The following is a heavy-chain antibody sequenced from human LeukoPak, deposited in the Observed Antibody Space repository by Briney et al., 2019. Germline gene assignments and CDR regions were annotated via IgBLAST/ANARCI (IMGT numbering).Heavy chain of an antibody. D-gene: IGHD1-26*01. J-gene: IGHJ5*02. CDR2: FYHSGTT. Sequence: PSETLSLTGTVSGRSISSSSYYWGWIRQPPGKGLEGIGSFYHSGTTHYNPSLKSRLTISADTYKNQFSLKLSSVTAADTAVYYCATSGGLLLSGFDPWGQGIPVTVSS. CDR1: GRSISSSSYY. CDR3: ATSGGLLLSGFDP. V-gene: IGHV4-39*01.